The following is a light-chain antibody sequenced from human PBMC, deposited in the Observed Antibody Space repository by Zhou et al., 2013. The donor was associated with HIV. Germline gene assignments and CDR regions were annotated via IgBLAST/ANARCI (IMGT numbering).Light chain of an antibody. CDR1: QSLLHTDGNTY. CDR2: KIF. V-gene: IGKV2-30*02. J-gene: IGKJ2*01. Sequence: DVVMTQSPLSLPVTLGQPASISCASSQSLLHTDGNTYLSWFHQRPGQSPRRLIYKIFNRDSGVPDRFSGSGSGSSFTLTISRVEAEDVGVYYCMQASHWPPYTFGQGTKLEIK. CDR3: MQASHWPPYT.